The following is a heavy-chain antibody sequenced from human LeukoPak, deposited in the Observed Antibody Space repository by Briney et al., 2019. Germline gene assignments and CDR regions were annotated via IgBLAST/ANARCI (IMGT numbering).Heavy chain of an antibody. J-gene: IGHJ4*02. Sequence: SETLSLTCTVSGGSIRSSYYYWGWIRQPPGKGLEWIGSIYDSGSTYYNPSLKSRVTISVDTSKNQFSLKLSSVTAADTAVYYCARGGVRSYSSSWYAYWGQGTLVTVSS. D-gene: IGHD6-13*01. CDR3: ARGGVRSYSSSWYAY. CDR2: IYDSGST. V-gene: IGHV4-39*07. CDR1: GGSIRSSYYY.